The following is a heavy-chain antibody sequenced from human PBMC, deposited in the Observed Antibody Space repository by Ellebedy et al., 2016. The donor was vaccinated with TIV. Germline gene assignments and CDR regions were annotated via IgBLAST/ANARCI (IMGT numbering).Heavy chain of an antibody. Sequence: GESLKISCAASGFTFSNYWMSWVRQAPGKGLEWVANIKQDGSETYYVDSVKGRFTISRDNAKNSLYLQMNRLRADDTAVYYCARSPYTGYSDLGFDYWGQGSLVTVSS. CDR1: GFTFSNYW. J-gene: IGHJ4*02. CDR2: IKQDGSET. CDR3: ARSPYTGYSDLGFDY. V-gene: IGHV3-7*01. D-gene: IGHD2-2*02.